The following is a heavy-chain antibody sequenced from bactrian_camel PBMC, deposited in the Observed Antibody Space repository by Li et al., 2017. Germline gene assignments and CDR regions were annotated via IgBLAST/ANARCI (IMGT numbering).Heavy chain of an antibody. V-gene: IGHV3S55*01. J-gene: IGHJ4*01. CDR3: AVDGGEDIIRTVAHAPC. CDR1: GYTYGSCS. D-gene: IGHD1*01. Sequence: HVQLVESGGGSVQTGGSLRLTCVASGYTYGSCSMAWYRRAPGKERELVSYMRDDGSTTYLDSVKGRFTISQDRAKNTGYLQMNSLKPEDTAEYFCAVDGGEDIIRTVAHAPCWGQGTQVTV. CDR2: MRDDGST.